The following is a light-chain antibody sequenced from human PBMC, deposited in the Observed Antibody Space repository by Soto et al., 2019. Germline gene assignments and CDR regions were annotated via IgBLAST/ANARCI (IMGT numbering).Light chain of an antibody. CDR3: SSFTSGGTLV. Sequence: QSVLTQPASVSGSPGQSITISCTGTSSDVGAYNHVSWYQQHPGKVPKVMIYEVNNRPSGVSNRFSASKSGNTASLTISGLQAEDEATYYCSSFTSGGTLVFGGGTKLTVL. CDR2: EVN. J-gene: IGLJ3*02. CDR1: SSDVGAYNH. V-gene: IGLV2-14*03.